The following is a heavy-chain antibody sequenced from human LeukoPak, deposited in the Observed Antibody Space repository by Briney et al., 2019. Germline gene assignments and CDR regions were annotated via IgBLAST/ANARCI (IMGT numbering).Heavy chain of an antibody. J-gene: IGHJ6*04. V-gene: IGHV3-11*06. CDR2: ISSSSSYT. CDR3: ARRIAVAGLGVYYGMDV. CDR1: GFTFSDYY. D-gene: IGHD6-19*01. Sequence: GGSLRLSCAASGFTFSDYYMSWIRQAPGKGLEWVSYISSSSSYTNYADSVKGRFTISRDNAKNSLYLQMNSLRAGDTAVYYCARRIAVAGLGVYYGMDVWGKGTTVTVSS.